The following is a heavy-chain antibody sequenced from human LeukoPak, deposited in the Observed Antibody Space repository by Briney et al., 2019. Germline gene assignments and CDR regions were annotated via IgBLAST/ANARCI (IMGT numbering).Heavy chain of an antibody. CDR1: GGSISSSSYY. J-gene: IGHJ5*02. CDR3: ANSQASWFDP. V-gene: IGHV4-39*01. CDR2: IYYSGST. Sequence: SETLSLTCTVSGGSISSSSYYWGWIRQPPGQGLEWIGSIYYSGSTYYNPSLKSRVTISVDTSKNQFSLKLSSVTAADTAVYYCANSQASWFDPWGQGTLVTVSS.